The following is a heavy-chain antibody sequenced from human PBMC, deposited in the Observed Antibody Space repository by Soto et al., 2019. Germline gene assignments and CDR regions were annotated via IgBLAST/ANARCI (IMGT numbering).Heavy chain of an antibody. J-gene: IGHJ6*02. V-gene: IGHV3-21*01. D-gene: IGHD1-7*01. Sequence: KPGGSLRLSCPASGFTFSSYSMNWVRQAPGKGLEWVSSISSSSSYIYYAGSVKGRFTISRDNAKNSLYLQMNSLRAEDTAVYYCAXVPYGVELSYYYYGMDVWGLGTTVTVSS. CDR2: ISSSSSYI. CDR1: GFTFSSYS. CDR3: AXVPYGVELSYYYYGMDV.